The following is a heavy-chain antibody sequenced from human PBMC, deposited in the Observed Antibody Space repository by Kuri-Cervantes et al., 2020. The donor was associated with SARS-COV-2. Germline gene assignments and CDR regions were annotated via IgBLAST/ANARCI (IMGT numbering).Heavy chain of an antibody. CDR1: GFSLSTSGVA. J-gene: IGHJ4*02. V-gene: IGHV2-5*02. CDR3: ARTLYDTSAYYFGY. CDR2: IYWDDDK. Sequence: SGPTLVKPTQTLTLTCTFSGFSLSTSGVAVGWIRQPPGKALEWLALIYWDDDKRYSPSLKSRLTITKDTSRNQVVLTMTNMDPVDTATYYCARTLYDTSAYYFGYWGQGTLVTVSS. D-gene: IGHD3-22*01.